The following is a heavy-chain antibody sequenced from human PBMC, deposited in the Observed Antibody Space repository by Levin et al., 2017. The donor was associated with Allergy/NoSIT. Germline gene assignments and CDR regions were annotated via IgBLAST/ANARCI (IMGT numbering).Heavy chain of an antibody. CDR1: GYSISSGYY. V-gene: IGHV4-38-2*01. CDR2: IYHSGST. J-gene: IGHJ4*02. CDR3: ARVDYSSLDY. D-gene: IGHD6-13*01. Sequence: SETLSLTCAVSGYSISSGYYWGWIRQPPGKGLEWIGSIYHSGSTYYNPSLKSRVTISVDTSKNQFSLKLSSVTAADTAVYYCARVDYSSLDYWGQGTLVTVSS.